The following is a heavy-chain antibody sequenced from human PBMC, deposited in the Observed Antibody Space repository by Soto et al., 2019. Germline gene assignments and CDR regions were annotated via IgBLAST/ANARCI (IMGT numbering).Heavy chain of an antibody. J-gene: IGHJ3*02. V-gene: IGHV3-15*07. Sequence: EVQLVESGGGLVKPGGSLRLSCAASGFTFSNAWMNWVRQAPGKGLEWVGRIKSKTDGGTTDYAAPVKGRITISRDDSKNTLYLQMNSLKTEDTAVYYCTTAPPVVIILNAFDIWGQGTMVTVSS. D-gene: IGHD3-3*01. CDR2: IKSKTDGGTT. CDR1: GFTFSNAW. CDR3: TTAPPVVIILNAFDI.